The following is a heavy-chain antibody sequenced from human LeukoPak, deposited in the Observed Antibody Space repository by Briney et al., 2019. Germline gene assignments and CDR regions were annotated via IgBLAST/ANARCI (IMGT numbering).Heavy chain of an antibody. CDR2: ICYSGST. CDR1: GGSISSGDYY. J-gene: IGHJ6*02. D-gene: IGHD3-22*01. Sequence: SQTLSLTCTVSGGSISSGDYYWSWIRQPPGKGLEWIGYICYSGSTYYNPSLKSRVTISVDTSKNQFSLKLSSVTAADTAVYYCARDSTMIGDYGMDVWGQGTTVTVSS. V-gene: IGHV4-30-4*01. CDR3: ARDSTMIGDYGMDV.